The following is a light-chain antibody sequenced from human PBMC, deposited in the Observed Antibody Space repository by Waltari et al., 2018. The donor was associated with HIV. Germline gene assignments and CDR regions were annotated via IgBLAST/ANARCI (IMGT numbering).Light chain of an antibody. Sequence: DIQLTQSPSSVSASAGDTVTITCRASQGIGNYLAWYQQRPGKAPDLLIFAAGILQSGAPAWFSGSGSGTYFTLTITNLQPEDVGFYYCQKYNSAPWTFGQGTRL. J-gene: IGKJ1*01. CDR2: AAG. CDR3: QKYNSAPWT. CDR1: QGIGNY. V-gene: IGKV1-27*01.